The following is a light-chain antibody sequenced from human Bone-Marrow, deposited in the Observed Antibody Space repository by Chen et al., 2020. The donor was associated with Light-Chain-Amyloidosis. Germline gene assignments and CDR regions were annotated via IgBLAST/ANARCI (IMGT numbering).Light chain of an antibody. J-gene: IGKJ2*01. CDR2: KAS. CDR1: QSISSW. CDR3: QQYNSSPYT. Sequence: DIQMTQSPSALSASVGDRATITCRASQSISSWLAWYQQKPGKAPKLLIYKASGLESGVPSRFSGSGSGTEFTLTITSLQPDDSATYYCQQYNSSPYTLGQGTKLEIK. V-gene: IGKV1-5*03.